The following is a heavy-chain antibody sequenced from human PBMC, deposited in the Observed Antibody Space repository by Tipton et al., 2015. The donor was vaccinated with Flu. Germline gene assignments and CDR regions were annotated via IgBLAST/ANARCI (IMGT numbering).Heavy chain of an antibody. CDR1: GGSISSYY. CDR3: ARAGGLYAFDI. Sequence: TLSLTCTVSGGSISSYYWSWIRQPPGKGLEWIGYIYYSGSTNYNPSLKSRATISVDTSKNQFSLKLSSVTATYTAVYYCARAGGLYAFDIWGQGTMVTVSS. J-gene: IGHJ3*02. CDR2: IYYSGST. V-gene: IGHV4-59*01. D-gene: IGHD1-26*01.